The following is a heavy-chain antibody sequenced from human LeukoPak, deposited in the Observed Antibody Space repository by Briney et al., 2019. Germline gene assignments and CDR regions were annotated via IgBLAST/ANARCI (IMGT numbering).Heavy chain of an antibody. V-gene: IGHV1-2*02. D-gene: IGHD1-26*01. CDR1: GYTFIGYY. CDR3: ARGGSYEQSDY. CDR2: INPNSGAT. J-gene: IGHJ4*02. Sequence: ASVKVSCKASGYTFIGYYVHWVRQAPGQGLEWMGWINPNSGATNYAQKLQGRVTMTTDTSTSTAYMELRSLRSDDTAVYYCARGGSYEQSDYWGQGTLVTVSS.